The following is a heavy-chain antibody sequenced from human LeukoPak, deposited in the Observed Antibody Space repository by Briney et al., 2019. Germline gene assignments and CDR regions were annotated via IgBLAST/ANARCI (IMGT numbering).Heavy chain of an antibody. CDR3: VREVKGYGSSWYQNWFDP. V-gene: IGHV4-30-4*01. CDR1: GGSISSGDYY. D-gene: IGHD6-13*01. CDR2: IYYSGST. Sequence: SQTLSLTCTVSGGSISSGDYYWSWIRQPPGKGLEWIGYIYYSGSTYYNPSLKSRVTTSIDASKNQFSLKMSSVTAADTAVYYCVREVKGYGSSWYQNWFDPWGQGTLVTVSS. J-gene: IGHJ5*02.